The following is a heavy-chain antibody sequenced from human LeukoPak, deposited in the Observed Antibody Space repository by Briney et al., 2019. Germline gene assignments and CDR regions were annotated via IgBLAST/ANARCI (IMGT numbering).Heavy chain of an antibody. J-gene: IGHJ5*02. CDR3: ARDADHGDYGRYVWFDP. Sequence: ASVKVSCKASGYTFTGYYMHWVRQAPGQGLEWMGWINPNSGGTNYAQKFQGRVTMTRDTSISTAYMELSRLRSDDTAVYYCARDADHGDYGRYVWFDPWGQGTLVTVSS. CDR1: GYTFTGYY. D-gene: IGHD4-17*01. V-gene: IGHV1-2*02. CDR2: INPNSGGT.